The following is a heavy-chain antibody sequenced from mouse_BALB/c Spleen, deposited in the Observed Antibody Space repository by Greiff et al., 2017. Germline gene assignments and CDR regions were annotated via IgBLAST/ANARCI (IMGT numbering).Heavy chain of an antibody. D-gene: IGHD2-1*01. V-gene: IGHV2-5-1*01. Sequence: QVHVKQSGPSLVQPSQSLSITCTVSGFSLTSYGVHWVRQSPGKGLEWLGVIWRGGSTDYNAAFMSRLSITKDNSKSQVFFKMNSLQADDTAIYYCAKIIYYGNSYYAMDYWGQGTSVTVSS. CDR1: GFSLTSYG. J-gene: IGHJ4*01. CDR2: IWRGGST. CDR3: AKIIYYGNSYYAMDY.